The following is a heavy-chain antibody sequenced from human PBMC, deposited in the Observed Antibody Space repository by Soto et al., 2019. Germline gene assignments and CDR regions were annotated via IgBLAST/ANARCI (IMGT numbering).Heavy chain of an antibody. V-gene: IGHV4-59*01. D-gene: IGHD6-25*01. CDR2: IYYSGGT. CDR3: ARFKYRSADYFDY. J-gene: IGHJ4*02. CDR1: GGSISSYY. Sequence: SETLSLTCTVSGGSISSYYWCWIRQPPGEGLEWVGYIYYSGGTNYNPSLNSRVTISVDTSKNQFSLKLSSVTAAATAAYYCARFKYRSADYFDYWGQGTLVTVSS.